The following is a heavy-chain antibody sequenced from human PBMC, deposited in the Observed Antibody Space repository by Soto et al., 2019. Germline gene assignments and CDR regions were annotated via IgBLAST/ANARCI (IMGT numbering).Heavy chain of an antibody. CDR2: MFYSGRA. CDR1: GGSISTDNYY. V-gene: IGHV4-39*01. Sequence: QLQLQESGPGLVKPSETLSLTCNVSGGSISTDNYYWAWIRQPPGKGLEWIGSMFYSGRAYYNPSLQSRVTISVDTSKNQFSLRLSSVTAADTAVYYCAGQRFCSGGSCYLGWFVPWGQGTLVTVSS. CDR3: AGQRFCSGGSCYLGWFVP. J-gene: IGHJ5*02. D-gene: IGHD2-15*01.